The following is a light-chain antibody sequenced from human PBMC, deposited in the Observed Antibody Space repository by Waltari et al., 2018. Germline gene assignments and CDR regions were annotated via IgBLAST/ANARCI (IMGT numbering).Light chain of an antibody. J-gene: IGKJ4*01. V-gene: IGKV3-11*01. Sequence: EVVLTQSPATLSLSPGERATLSCRASQSLSYYLACYQQKPGQAPRPLIYDASNRATGIPARFSGSGSGTDFTLTISSLEPEDFAVYYGQQRTNWPLTFGGGTKVEI. CDR1: QSLSYY. CDR2: DAS. CDR3: QQRTNWPLT.